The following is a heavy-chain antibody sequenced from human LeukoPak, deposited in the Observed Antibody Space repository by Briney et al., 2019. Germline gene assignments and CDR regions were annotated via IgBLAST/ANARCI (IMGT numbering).Heavy chain of an antibody. J-gene: IGHJ6*02. Sequence: PSETLSLTCTVSGGSISSGGYYWSWIRQHPGKGLEWIGYIYYSGSTNYNPSLKSRVTISVDTSKNQFSLKLSSVTAADTAVYYCARFPYYYYGMDVWGQGTTVTVSS. CDR2: IYYSGST. CDR1: GGSISSGGYY. CDR3: ARFPYYYYGMDV. V-gene: IGHV4-61*08.